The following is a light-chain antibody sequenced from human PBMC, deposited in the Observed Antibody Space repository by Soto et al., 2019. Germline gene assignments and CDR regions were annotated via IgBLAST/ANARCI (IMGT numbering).Light chain of an antibody. J-gene: IGKJ2*01. CDR2: GAS. V-gene: IGKV3-20*01. Sequence: EIVLTQSPGTLSLSPGERATLSCRASQSLTSDYLAWYQQKPGQAPRLLIYGASSRAAGIPDRFSGSGSGTDFTITISRLEPEDFAVYYCQHYQTSPPSYTFGQGTKLEI. CDR1: QSLTSDY. CDR3: QHYQTSPPSYT.